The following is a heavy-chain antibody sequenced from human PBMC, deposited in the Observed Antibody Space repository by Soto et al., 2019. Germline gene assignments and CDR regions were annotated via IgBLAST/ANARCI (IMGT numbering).Heavy chain of an antibody. V-gene: IGHV1-18*04. CDR3: ERDFRIDGDYQTPRYYYYGMDV. J-gene: IGHJ6*02. CDR1: GYTFTSYG. CDR2: ISAYNGNT. D-gene: IGHD4-17*01. Sequence: QVQLVQSGAEVKKPGASVKVSCKASGYTFTSYGISWVRQAPGQGLEWMGWISAYNGNTNYAQKLQGRVTMTTDTSTSTAYMQLRSLRSDDTAVYYCERDFRIDGDYQTPRYYYYGMDVWGQGTTVTVSS.